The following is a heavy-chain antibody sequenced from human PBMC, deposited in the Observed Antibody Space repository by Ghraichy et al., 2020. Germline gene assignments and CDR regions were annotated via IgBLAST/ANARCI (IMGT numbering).Heavy chain of an antibody. J-gene: IGHJ4*02. CDR2: IYYSGST. D-gene: IGHD1-26*01. CDR1: GGSISSGDYY. CDR3: AREAVDSGSYAGYFDY. V-gene: IGHV4-30-4*01. Sequence: SETLSLTCTVSGGSISSGDYYWSWIRQPPGKGLEWIGYIYYSGSTYYNPSLKSRVTISVDTSKNQFSLKLSSVTAADTAVYYCAREAVDSGSYAGYFDYWGQGTLVTVSS.